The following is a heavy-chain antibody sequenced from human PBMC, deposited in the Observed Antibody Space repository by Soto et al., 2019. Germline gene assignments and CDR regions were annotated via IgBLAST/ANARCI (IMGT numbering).Heavy chain of an antibody. CDR3: ARTAGLDWSSPYMDV. CDR2: IFYSGTT. V-gene: IGHV4-31*11. Sequence: QVQLQESGPGLVKPSQTLSLSCAVSGGSISSGGYFWSWVRQHPGKGLEWIGYIFYSGTTYYNPSLRSRVTLSVDTSKKHFTLNLTSVTPADTAVYYCARTAGLDWSSPYMDVWGKGTTVTVSS. CDR1: GGSISSGGYF. J-gene: IGHJ6*03. D-gene: IGHD3-3*01.